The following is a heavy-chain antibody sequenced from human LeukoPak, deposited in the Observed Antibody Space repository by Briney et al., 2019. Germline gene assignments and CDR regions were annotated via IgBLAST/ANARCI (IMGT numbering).Heavy chain of an antibody. V-gene: IGHV1-69*04. J-gene: IGHJ4*02. CDR2: IIPILGIA. CDR1: GGTFSSYA. Sequence: ASVKVSCKASGGTFSSYAISWVRQAPGQGLEWMGRIIPILGIANYAQKFQGRVTFTADKSTSTAYMELSSLRSEDTAVYYCARAVRDAPFDYWGQGTLVTVSS. CDR3: ARAVRDAPFDY.